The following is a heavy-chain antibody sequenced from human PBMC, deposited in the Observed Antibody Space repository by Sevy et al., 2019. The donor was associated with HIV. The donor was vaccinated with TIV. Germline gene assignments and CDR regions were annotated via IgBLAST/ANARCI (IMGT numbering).Heavy chain of an antibody. Sequence: ASVKVSCKASGGTFSSYAISWVRQAPGQGLEWMGGIIPIFGTANYAQKFQGRVTITADESTSTAYMELSSLRSEDTAVYYCAREGPVSGGHFYWGQGTLVTVSS. CDR1: GGTFSSYA. CDR2: IIPIFGTA. CDR3: AREGPVSGGHFY. V-gene: IGHV1-69*13. D-gene: IGHD2-15*01. J-gene: IGHJ4*02.